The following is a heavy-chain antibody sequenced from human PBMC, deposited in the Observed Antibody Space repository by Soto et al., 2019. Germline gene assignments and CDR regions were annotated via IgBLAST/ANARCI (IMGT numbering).Heavy chain of an antibody. V-gene: IGHV1-2*04. D-gene: IGHD2-15*01. Sequence: ASLKVSCKASGYTFTGYYMHWVRQAPGQGLEWMGWINPNSGGTNYAQKFQGWVTMTRDTSISTAYMELSRLRSDDTAVYYCARGLYCSGGSCDPTAYFDYWGQVTLVTVSS. CDR1: GYTFTGYY. J-gene: IGHJ4*02. CDR3: ARGLYCSGGSCDPTAYFDY. CDR2: INPNSGGT.